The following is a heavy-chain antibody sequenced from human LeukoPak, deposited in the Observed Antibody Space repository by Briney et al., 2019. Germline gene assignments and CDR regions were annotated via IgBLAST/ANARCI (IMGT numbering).Heavy chain of an antibody. D-gene: IGHD1/OR15-1a*01. CDR3: ARGQNIPA. CDR1: GFTFSGSA. J-gene: IGHJ4*02. Sequence: GGSLRLSCAASGFTFSGSAMHWVRQASGKGLEWVGRIRSKANSYATAYAASVKGRFTISRDDSKNTAYLQMNSLKTEDTAVYYCARGQNIPAWGQGTLVTVSS. CDR2: IRSKANSYAT. V-gene: IGHV3-73*01.